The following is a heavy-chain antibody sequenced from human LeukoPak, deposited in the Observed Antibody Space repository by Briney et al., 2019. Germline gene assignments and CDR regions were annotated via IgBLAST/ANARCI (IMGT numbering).Heavy chain of an antibody. CDR1: GFTFSSYA. Sequence: GGSLRLSCAASGFTFSSYAVSWVRQAPGKGLEWVSAISGSGGSTYYADSVKGRFTISRDNSKNTLYLQMNSLRAEDTAVYYCAKDRATFMVRGVMDYWGQGTLVTVSS. V-gene: IGHV3-23*01. CDR3: AKDRATFMVRGVMDY. D-gene: IGHD3-10*01. CDR2: ISGSGGST. J-gene: IGHJ4*02.